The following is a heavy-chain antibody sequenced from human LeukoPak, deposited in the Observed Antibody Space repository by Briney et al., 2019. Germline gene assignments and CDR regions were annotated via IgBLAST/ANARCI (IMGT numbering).Heavy chain of an antibody. CDR3: AKTNTPDNWFDP. CDR2: IFDSGYS. J-gene: IGHJ5*02. V-gene: IGHV4-31*03. CDR1: GGSISSGTSS. Sequence: SQTLSLTCTVSGGSISSGTSSWSWIRQHPGKGLEWLGYIFDSGYSYYNPSLKGRLSMSVDTSKNRFSLTLSSVTAADTVIYYCAKTNTPDNWFDPWGQGTLVTVSS.